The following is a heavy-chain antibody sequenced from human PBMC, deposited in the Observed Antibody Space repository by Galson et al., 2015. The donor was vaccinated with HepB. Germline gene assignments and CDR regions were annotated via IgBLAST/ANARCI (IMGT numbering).Heavy chain of an antibody. V-gene: IGHV1-18*01. J-gene: IGHJ6*03. D-gene: IGHD6-19*01. CDR3: ARGGGSGDYDYYYYMDV. CDR1: GYTFNNYG. CDR2: TSADRSKT. Sequence: SVKVSCKASGYTFNNYGITWVRQAPGQGLEWMGCTSADRSKTNYAQKVKGRVTMTTDTATSTAYMELRSLRSDDTAVYYCARGGGSGDYDYYYYMDVWGKGTTVTVSS.